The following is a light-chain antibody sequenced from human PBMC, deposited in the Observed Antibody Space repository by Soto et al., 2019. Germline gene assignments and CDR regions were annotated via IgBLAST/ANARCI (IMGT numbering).Light chain of an antibody. V-gene: IGKV3-20*01. CDR2: GAS. Sequence: EIVLTQSPGTLSLSPGERATLSCRASQSVDNNNLGWYQQKPGQAPRRLIFGASIRASAVPARVSGSGSWTDFTLTIGRLDPEDFAVYYCQQYGNLVTFGGGTKLVIK. CDR1: QSVDNNN. CDR3: QQYGNLVT. J-gene: IGKJ4*01.